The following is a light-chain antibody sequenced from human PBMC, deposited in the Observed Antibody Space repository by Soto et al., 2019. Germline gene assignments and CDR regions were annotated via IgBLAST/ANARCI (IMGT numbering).Light chain of an antibody. V-gene: IGKV3-20*01. CDR2: GAS. J-gene: IGKJ4*01. Sequence: EFVFTQSPGTLSLSPGERATLSCRASQSVSSSYVAWYQQKPGQAPRILIYGASTRATGIPDRFSGSGSGTDFTLTISRLEPEDFALYYCQQYGSSPPLTFGGGTKVEIK. CDR1: QSVSSSY. CDR3: QQYGSSPPLT.